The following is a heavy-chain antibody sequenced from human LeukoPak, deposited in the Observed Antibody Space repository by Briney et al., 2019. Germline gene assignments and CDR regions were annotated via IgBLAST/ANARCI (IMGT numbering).Heavy chain of an antibody. CDR3: ARTYYYGSGSYPWFDP. CDR1: GFTFSSYG. J-gene: IGHJ5*02. V-gene: IGHV3-33*01. CDR2: IWYGGSNK. Sequence: GGSLRLSCAASGFTFSSYGMHWVRQAPGKGLEWVAVIWYGGSNKYYADSVKGRFTISRDNSKNTLYLQMNSLRAEDTAVYYCARTYYYGSGSYPWFDPWGQGTLVTVSS. D-gene: IGHD3-10*01.